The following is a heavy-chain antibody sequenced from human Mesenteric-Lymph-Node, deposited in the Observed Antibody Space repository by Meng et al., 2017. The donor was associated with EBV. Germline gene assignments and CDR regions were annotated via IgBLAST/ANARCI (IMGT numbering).Heavy chain of an antibody. Sequence: QVPLAESGPGLVKPSETLSLTCRVSGDSVNSATYYWSWIRKPPGKGLEWIASVHSTGSTNYNPSLMSRVTISLDTSKSQFSLTLTYVTAADTAVYYCASQGYYDSGAWGDYFDYWGQGSLVTVSS. CDR2: VHSTGST. J-gene: IGHJ4*02. V-gene: IGHV4-61*01. D-gene: IGHD3-22*01. CDR1: GDSVNSATYY. CDR3: ASQGYYDSGAWGDYFDY.